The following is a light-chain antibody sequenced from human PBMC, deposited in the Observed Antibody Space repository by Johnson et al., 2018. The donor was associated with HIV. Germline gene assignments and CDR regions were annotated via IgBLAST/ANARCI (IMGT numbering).Light chain of an antibody. CDR2: ENN. V-gene: IGLV1-51*02. CDR3: GTWDSSLSAGV. Sequence: QSVLTQPPSVSAAPGQKVTISCSGSSSNIGNNYVSWYQQLPGTAPKLLIYENNKRPSGIPDRFSGSKSGTSATLGITGLQTGDEADYYCGTWDSSLSAGVFGPGTTVTAL. CDR1: SSNIGNNY. J-gene: IGLJ1*01.